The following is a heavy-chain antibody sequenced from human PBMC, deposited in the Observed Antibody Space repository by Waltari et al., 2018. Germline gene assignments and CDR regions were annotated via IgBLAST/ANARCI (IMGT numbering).Heavy chain of an antibody. CDR2: ISSSSSTI. V-gene: IGHV3-48*01. J-gene: IGHJ6*02. Sequence: MNWVHQAPGKGLEWVSYISSSSSTIYYADSVKGRFTISRDNAKNSLYLQMNSLRAEDTAVYYCARRGPGPLYGMDVWGQGTTVTVSS. CDR3: ARRGPGPLYGMDV. D-gene: IGHD3-10*01.